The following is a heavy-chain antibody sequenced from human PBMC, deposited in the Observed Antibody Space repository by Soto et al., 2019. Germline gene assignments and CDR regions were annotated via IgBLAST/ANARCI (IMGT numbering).Heavy chain of an antibody. V-gene: IGHV3-9*01. CDR2: ITWNSVST. CDR1: GFSFDDFA. D-gene: IGHD3-3*01. Sequence: QLVESGGGLLQPGGSLRLSCVASGFSFDDFAMHWVRQAPGKGLEWISGITWNSVSTDYANSVKGRFTVSRDNDKNSLYLQMSSLTTEDTALYFCAKERVRFLDAWGQGTLVTVSS. J-gene: IGHJ5*02. CDR3: AKERVRFLDA.